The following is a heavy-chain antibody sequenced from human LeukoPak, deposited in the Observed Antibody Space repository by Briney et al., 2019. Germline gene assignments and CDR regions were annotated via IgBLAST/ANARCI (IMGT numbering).Heavy chain of an antibody. CDR1: GFTFSYHA. CDR3: ARGEAYYNKNGLPGAALDF. J-gene: IGHJ3*01. CDR2: ISYDGRNE. Sequence: HAGRSPRLSCAASGFTFSYHALHWVRQAPGKGLQWLTVISYDGRNEYYADSVTGRFTISRDNSKNTVFLQLNSLRVEDAAIYYCARGEAYYNKNGLPGAALDFWGLGTLVTVSS. V-gene: IGHV3-30*04. D-gene: IGHD3-10*01.